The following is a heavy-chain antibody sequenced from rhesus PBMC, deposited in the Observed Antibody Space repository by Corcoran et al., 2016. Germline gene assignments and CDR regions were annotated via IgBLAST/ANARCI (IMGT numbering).Heavy chain of an antibody. D-gene: IGHD6-13*01. Sequence: QVQLQESGPGLVKPSETLSLTCTVSGGSISDYYWSWIRQPPGKGLEWIGNIDGNSAGTHSPPSPPSRVPISKDTSKNQCSLKLSSVTAADTAVFYCARDPSPWYSSWSGRDAFDFWGQGLRVTVSS. CDR3: ARDPSPWYSSWSGRDAFDF. J-gene: IGHJ3*01. CDR1: GGSISDYY. V-gene: IGHV4-81*01. CDR2: IDGNSAGT.